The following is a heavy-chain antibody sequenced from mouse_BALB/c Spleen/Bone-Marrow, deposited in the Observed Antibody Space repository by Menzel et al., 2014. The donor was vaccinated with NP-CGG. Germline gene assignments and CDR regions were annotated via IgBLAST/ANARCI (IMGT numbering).Heavy chain of an antibody. J-gene: IGHJ2*01. CDR3: ARYRLGTYFDY. V-gene: IGHV14-3*02. D-gene: IGHD1-2*01. CDR1: GFNIKDTY. CDR2: IDPANGNT. Sequence: EAQVVESGAELVKPGASVKLSCTASGFNIKDTYMHWVKQRPEQGLEWIGRIDPANGNTKYDPKFQGKATITADTSSNTAYLQLSSLTSEDTAVYYCARYRLGTYFDYWGQGTTLTVSS.